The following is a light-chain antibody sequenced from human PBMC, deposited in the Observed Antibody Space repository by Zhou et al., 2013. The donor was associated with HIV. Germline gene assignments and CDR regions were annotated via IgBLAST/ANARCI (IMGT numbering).Light chain of an antibody. CDR3: QQTYSTPYT. CDR2: AAS. J-gene: IGKJ2*01. V-gene: IGKV1-39*01. CDR1: QSIRTY. Sequence: DIHMTQSPYSLSASVGDRVTITCRASQSIRTYLNWYQQKPGKAPKVLIYAASSLQFGVPSRFSGSGSGTDFTLTISSLHPEDYTGYFCQQTYSTPYTFGQGTKLEIK.